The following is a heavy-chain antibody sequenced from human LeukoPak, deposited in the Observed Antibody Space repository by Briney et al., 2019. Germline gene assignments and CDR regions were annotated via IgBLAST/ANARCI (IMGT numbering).Heavy chain of an antibody. D-gene: IGHD5-18*01. CDR1: GFTVSSNY. Sequence: GGSLRLSCAASGFTVSSNYMSWVRQAPGKGLEWVSAISGSGGSTYYADSVKGRFTISRDNSKNTLYLQMNSLRAEDTAVYYCAKGGTGYSYGDYYYYGMDVWGQGTTVTVSS. CDR3: AKGGTGYSYGDYYYYGMDV. V-gene: IGHV3-23*01. CDR2: ISGSGGST. J-gene: IGHJ6*02.